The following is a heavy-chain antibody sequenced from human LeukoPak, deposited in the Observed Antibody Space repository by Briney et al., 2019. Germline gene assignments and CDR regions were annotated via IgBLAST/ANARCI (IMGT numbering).Heavy chain of an antibody. Sequence: ASVKVSCKASGYTFTSYGISWVRQAPGQGLEWMGWISAYNGNTNYAQKLQGRVTMTTDTSTSTAYMELRSLRSDDTAVYYCARDTSAKDSSGWYWAPRQRSFDYWGQGTLVTVSS. CDR2: ISAYNGNT. D-gene: IGHD6-19*01. V-gene: IGHV1-18*01. CDR1: GYTFTSYG. CDR3: ARDTSAKDSSGWYWAPRQRSFDY. J-gene: IGHJ4*02.